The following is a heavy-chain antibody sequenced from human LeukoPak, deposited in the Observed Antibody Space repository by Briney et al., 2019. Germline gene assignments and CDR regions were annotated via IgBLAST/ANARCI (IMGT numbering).Heavy chain of an antibody. V-gene: IGHV3-33*01. CDR2: IWYDGSNK. D-gene: IGHD2-15*01. CDR3: ARDRAGYCSGGSCSTGFDP. Sequence: GGSLGLSCAASGFTFSSYGMHWVRQAPGKGLEWVAVIWYDGSNKYYADSVKGRFTISRDNSKNTLYLQMNSLRAEDTAVYYCARDRAGYCSGGSCSTGFDPWGQGTLVTVSS. J-gene: IGHJ5*02. CDR1: GFTFSSYG.